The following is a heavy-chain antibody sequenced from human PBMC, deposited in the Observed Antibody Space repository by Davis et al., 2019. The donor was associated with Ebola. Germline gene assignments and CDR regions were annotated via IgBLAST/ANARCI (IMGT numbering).Heavy chain of an antibody. Sequence: PSETLSLTCTVSGGSVSSGSYYWSCIRQPPGKGLEWIGYIYYSGGTNYNPSLKSRVTMSVHTSKNQLSLKLTSVTAADTAVYYCAGGQGGKYPFYMDVWGKGTTVTVSS. CDR1: GGSVSSGSYY. D-gene: IGHD3-16*01. CDR2: IYYSGGT. CDR3: AGGQGGKYPFYMDV. J-gene: IGHJ6*03. V-gene: IGHV4-61*01.